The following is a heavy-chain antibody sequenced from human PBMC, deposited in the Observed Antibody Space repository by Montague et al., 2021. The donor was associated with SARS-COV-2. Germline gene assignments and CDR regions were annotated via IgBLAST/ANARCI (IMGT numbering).Heavy chain of an antibody. V-gene: IGHV4-39*01. D-gene: IGHD3-3*01. CDR2: IYYSGST. Sequence: IYYSGSTYYNPSLKSRVTISVDTSQNQFSLKLSSVTAADTAVYYCARSPRHYDFWSGYLPGHFDYWGQGTLVTVSS. J-gene: IGHJ4*02. CDR3: ARSPRHYDFWSGYLPGHFDY.